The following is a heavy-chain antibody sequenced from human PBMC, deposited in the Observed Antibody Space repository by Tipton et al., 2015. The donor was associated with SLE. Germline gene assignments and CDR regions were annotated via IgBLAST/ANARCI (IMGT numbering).Heavy chain of an antibody. CDR3: ARETMAYDY. D-gene: IGHD5-24*01. CDR2: INTGGNDR. CDR1: GFIFSSYN. Sequence: SLRLSCVASGFIFSSYNMNWVRQAPGKGLEWVSLINTGGNDRYYADSVKGRFTISRDNAKSSLFLQMNSLRAEGTAVYYCARETMAYDYWGQGTLVTVSS. V-gene: IGHV3-21*04. J-gene: IGHJ4*02.